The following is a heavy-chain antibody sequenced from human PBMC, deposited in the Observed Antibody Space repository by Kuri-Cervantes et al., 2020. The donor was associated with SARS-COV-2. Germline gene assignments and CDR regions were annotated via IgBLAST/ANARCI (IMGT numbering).Heavy chain of an antibody. CDR1: GFTFSGHW. V-gene: IGHV3-74*01. CDR3: VRDGDHWNFDY. J-gene: IGHJ4*02. D-gene: IGHD1-1*01. CDR2: INPDGSYT. Sequence: GESLKLSCAASGFTFSGHWIHWVRQAPGKGLGWVSRINPDGSYTNNADSVKGRFTLSRDNAKNMLFLQMNSLRAEDTAVYYCVRDGDHWNFDYWGQGTLVTVSS.